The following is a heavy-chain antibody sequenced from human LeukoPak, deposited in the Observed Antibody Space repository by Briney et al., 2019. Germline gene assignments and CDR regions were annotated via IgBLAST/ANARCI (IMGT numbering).Heavy chain of an antibody. V-gene: IGHV4-34*01. D-gene: IGHD5-24*01. CDR1: GGPFSGYY. J-gene: IGHJ4*02. Sequence: SETLSLTCAVYGGPFSGYYWSWIRQPPGKGLEWIGEINHSGSTNYNPSLKSRVTISVDTSKNQFSLKLSSVTAADTAVYYCARGRRWLQLLPFDYWGQGTLVTVSS. CDR3: ARGRRWLQLLPFDY. CDR2: INHSGST.